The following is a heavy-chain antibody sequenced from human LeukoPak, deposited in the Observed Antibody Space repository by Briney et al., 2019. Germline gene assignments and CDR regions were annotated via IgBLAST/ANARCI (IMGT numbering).Heavy chain of an antibody. V-gene: IGHV3-33*01. CDR3: ARDRYSSMWSVFEY. CDR2: VWYDGSTK. J-gene: IGHJ4*02. D-gene: IGHD6-13*01. CDR1: GFTFSSFG. Sequence: GGSLRLSCAASGFTFSSFGMHWVRQSPGKGLEWVAVVWYDGSTKVYADSVKGRFTISRDNSRNTLYLQVNSLRAEDTAVYYCARDRYSSMWSVFEYWGQGALVTVSS.